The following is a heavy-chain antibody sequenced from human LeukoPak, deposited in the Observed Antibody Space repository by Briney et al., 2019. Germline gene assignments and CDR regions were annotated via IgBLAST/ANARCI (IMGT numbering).Heavy chain of an antibody. CDR1: GFIFDDYA. D-gene: IGHD3-10*01. CDR2: ITWNSNRI. J-gene: IGHJ6*03. V-gene: IGHV3-9*01. CDR3: AKDWAFRGYYYYMDV. Sequence: GGSLRLSCAASGFIFDDYAMHWVRQAPGKGLEWVSGITWNSNRIDYADSVKGRFTISRDNAKNSLYLQMNSLRAEDTALYYCAKDWAFRGYYYYMDVWGKGTTVTISS.